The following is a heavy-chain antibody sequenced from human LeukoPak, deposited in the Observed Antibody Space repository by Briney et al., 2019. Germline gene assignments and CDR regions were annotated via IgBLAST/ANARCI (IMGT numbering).Heavy chain of an antibody. CDR1: GFTFSSYH. V-gene: IGHV3-48*01. CDR3: ARAQYYSDSTGYYYLHY. D-gene: IGHD3-22*01. J-gene: IGHJ4*02. CDR2: ISSSSSNI. Sequence: GESLRLSCVGSGFTFSSYHMNWVRQAPGKGLEWVSYISSSSSNIYYADSVKGRFTISRDNAKNSLYLQTNSLRAEDTAVYYCARAQYYSDSTGYYYLHYWGQGTLVTVSS.